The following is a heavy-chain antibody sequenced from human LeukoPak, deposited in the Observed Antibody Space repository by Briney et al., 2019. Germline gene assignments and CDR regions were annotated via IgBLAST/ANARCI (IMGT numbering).Heavy chain of an antibody. CDR1: GFTFSTYW. CDR3: ARVFTYGFDY. V-gene: IGHV3-7*05. J-gene: IGHJ4*02. Sequence: PGGSLRLSCAASGFTFSTYWMSWVRQAPGKGLEWVANINQDGSLKYYVDSVKGRFTFPRDNAKNSLYLQMNSLRAEDTAVYYCARVFTYGFDYWGQGTLVTVSS. D-gene: IGHD2-21*01. CDR2: INQDGSLK.